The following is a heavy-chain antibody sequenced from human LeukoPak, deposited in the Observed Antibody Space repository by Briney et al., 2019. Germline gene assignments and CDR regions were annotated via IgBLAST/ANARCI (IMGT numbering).Heavy chain of an antibody. CDR2: IWFDGSNK. V-gene: IGHV3-33*01. CDR1: GFTFSSHA. D-gene: IGHD2-2*01. Sequence: GRSLRLSCAASGFTFSSHAIHWVRQAPGKGLEWVAVIWFDGSNKYYVDSVKGRFTISRDNSKNTVYLQMDSLRAEDTAVYYCARGSFYCSSTSCQDWFDPWGQGTLVTVSS. CDR3: ARGSFYCSSTSCQDWFDP. J-gene: IGHJ5*02.